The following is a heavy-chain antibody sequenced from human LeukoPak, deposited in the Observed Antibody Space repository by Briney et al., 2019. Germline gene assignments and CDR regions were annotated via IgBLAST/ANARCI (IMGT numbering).Heavy chain of an antibody. CDR2: ISGSGGST. V-gene: IGHV3-23*01. J-gene: IGHJ4*02. Sequence: GGSLRLSCAASGFTFSSYAMSWVRQAPGKGLEWVSAISGSGGSTNYADSVKGRFTISRDDSKNTLYLQLNSLRAEDTAVYYCAKDPASFYYGSGSFEYYFDYWGQGTLVTVSS. D-gene: IGHD3-10*01. CDR3: AKDPASFYYGSGSFEYYFDY. CDR1: GFTFSSYA.